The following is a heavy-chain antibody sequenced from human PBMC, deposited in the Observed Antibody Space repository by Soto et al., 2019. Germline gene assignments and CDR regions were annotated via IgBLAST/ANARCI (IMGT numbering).Heavy chain of an antibody. V-gene: IGHV1-18*04. Sequence: ASVKVSCKASGYTFTSYGISWVRQAPGQGLEWMGWISAYNGNTNYAQKLQGRVTMTTDTSTSTAYMELRSLRSDDTAVYYCARVSVRGTVTTYGNAFDIWGQGTMVTVSS. CDR3: ARVSVRGTVTTYGNAFDI. CDR2: ISAYNGNT. CDR1: GYTFTSYG. D-gene: IGHD4-17*01. J-gene: IGHJ3*02.